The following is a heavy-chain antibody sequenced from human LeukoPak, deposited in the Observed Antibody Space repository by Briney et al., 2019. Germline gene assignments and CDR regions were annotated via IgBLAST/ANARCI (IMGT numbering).Heavy chain of an antibody. CDR3: AKDGSMDY. D-gene: IGHD3-10*01. Sequence: GGSLRLSCAASGFTFNSYAMHWVRQAPGKGLEWVAFIRYDGSNKYYADSVKGRFTISRDNSKNTLYLQMNSLRVEDTAVYYCAKDGSMDYWGQGTLVTVSS. CDR1: GFTFNSYA. V-gene: IGHV3-30*02. CDR2: IRYDGSNK. J-gene: IGHJ4*02.